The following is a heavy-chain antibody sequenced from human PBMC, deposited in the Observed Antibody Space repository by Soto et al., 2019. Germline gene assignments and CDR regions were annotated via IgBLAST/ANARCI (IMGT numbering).Heavy chain of an antibody. V-gene: IGHV4-38-2*01. CDR2: IYDSVNT. Sequence: PSETLSLTCGVSGFSISSGHYWGWVRQPPGKGLEWIGHIYDSVNTYYSPSLRSRVTISADMSKNQFSLNLRSVTAADTAVYYCARVDHRGYFAILTDYWGQGTLVTVSS. D-gene: IGHD3-9*01. J-gene: IGHJ4*02. CDR3: ARVDHRGYFAILTDY. CDR1: GFSISSGHY.